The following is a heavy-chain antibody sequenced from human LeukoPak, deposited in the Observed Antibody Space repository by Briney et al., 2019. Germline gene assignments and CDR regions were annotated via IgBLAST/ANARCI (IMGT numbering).Heavy chain of an antibody. J-gene: IGHJ4*01. CDR3: ARSSTYSPYYFDS. V-gene: IGHV5-51*01. Sequence: GESLKISCKASGYLFRKNWIGWVRQMPGKGLEWLGIIYPPDSDTRYGREFQGQVTISVDESINTAYLQWSSLKASDTAMYYCARSSTYSPYYFDSWGQGTLVTVSS. CDR2: IYPPDSDT. D-gene: IGHD2-2*01. CDR1: GYLFRKNW.